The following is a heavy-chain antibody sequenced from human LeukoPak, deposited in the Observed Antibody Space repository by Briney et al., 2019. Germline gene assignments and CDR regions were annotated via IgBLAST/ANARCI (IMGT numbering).Heavy chain of an antibody. CDR2: ISGSGGDT. CDR1: GFTFGSYT. V-gene: IGHV3-23*01. CDR3: AKARYSNYDYFDY. D-gene: IGHD4-11*01. Sequence: GGSLRLSCAASGFTFGSYTMTWVRQTPGKGLEWVSAISGSGGDTYYADSVKGRFTISRDNSKDTLFLQMNSLRAEDTAIYYCAKARYSNYDYFDYWGQGTLVIVSS. J-gene: IGHJ4*02.